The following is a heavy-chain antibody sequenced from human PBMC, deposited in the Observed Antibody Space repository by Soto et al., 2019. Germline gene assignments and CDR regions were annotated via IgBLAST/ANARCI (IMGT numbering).Heavy chain of an antibody. V-gene: IGHV1-18*01. CDR2: ISAYNGNT. CDR3: AGDGRGTAGYYYMDV. D-gene: IGHD1-1*01. Sequence: QVQLVQSGAEVKKPGASVKVSCKASGYTFTSYGISWVRQAPGQGLEWMGWISAYNGNTNYAHKLQGRVTMTTDTSTSTAYVELRSMRSDDTAVYYCAGDGRGTAGYYYMDVWGKGTTVTVS. CDR1: GYTFTSYG. J-gene: IGHJ6*03.